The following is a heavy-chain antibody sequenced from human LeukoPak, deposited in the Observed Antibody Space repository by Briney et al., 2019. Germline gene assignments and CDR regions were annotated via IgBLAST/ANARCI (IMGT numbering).Heavy chain of an antibody. V-gene: IGHV3-30*02. CDR2: IRYVGSNK. Sequence: GGSLRLSCAASGFTFSSYGMHWVRQAPGKGLEWVAFIRYVGSNKYYADSVKGRFTISRDNSKNTLYLQMNSLRAEDTAVYYCAKGGYSSVSDYYYYMDVWGKGTTVTVSS. D-gene: IGHD6-25*01. J-gene: IGHJ6*03. CDR1: GFTFSSYG. CDR3: AKGGYSSVSDYYYYMDV.